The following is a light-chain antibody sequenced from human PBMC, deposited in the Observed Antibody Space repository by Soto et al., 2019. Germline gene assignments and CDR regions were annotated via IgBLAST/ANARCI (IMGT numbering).Light chain of an antibody. J-gene: IGKJ1*01. CDR2: QAS. CDR1: QTISDW. Sequence: DIQMTQSPSTLSASMGDRVSITCRASQTISDWLAWYQQKPGKAPKLLIYQASSLKSGVPSRFGGSGSGTEFTLTISTLQSDDFATYYCQQYSLYPWTFGQGTKVEI. V-gene: IGKV1-5*03. CDR3: QQYSLYPWT.